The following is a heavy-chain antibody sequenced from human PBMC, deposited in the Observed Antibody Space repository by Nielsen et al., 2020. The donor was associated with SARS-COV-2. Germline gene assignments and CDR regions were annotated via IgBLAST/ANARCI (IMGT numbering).Heavy chain of an antibody. CDR2: IYYSGST. D-gene: IGHD6-19*01. V-gene: IGHV4-59*13. CDR1: GGSISSYY. Sequence: SETLSLTCTVSGGSISSYYWSWIRQPPGKGLEWIGYIYYSGSTNYNPSLKSRSTISVDTSKNQFSLKLSSVTAADTAVYYCARGDSSGWYGAWYFDLWGRGTLVTVSS. CDR3: ARGDSSGWYGAWYFDL. J-gene: IGHJ2*01.